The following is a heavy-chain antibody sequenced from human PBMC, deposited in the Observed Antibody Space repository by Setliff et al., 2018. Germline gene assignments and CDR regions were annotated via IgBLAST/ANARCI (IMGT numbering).Heavy chain of an antibody. CDR1: GFTFSSYE. Sequence: GGSLRLSYAASGFTFSSYEMNWVRQAPGKGLEWVSYISSSGSTIYYADSVKGRFTISRDNAKNSLYLQMNSLRAEDTAVYYCARDAGFKSRKVPFDLWGQGSRVTVSS. CDR2: ISSSGSTI. V-gene: IGHV3-48*03. D-gene: IGHD2-2*01. J-gene: IGHJ5*02. CDR3: ARDAGFKSRKVPFDL.